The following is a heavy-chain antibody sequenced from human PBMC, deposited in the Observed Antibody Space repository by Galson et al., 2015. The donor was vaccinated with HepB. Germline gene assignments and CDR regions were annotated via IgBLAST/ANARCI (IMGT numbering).Heavy chain of an antibody. Sequence: LRLSCAVSWFTFSDHYVDWVRQAPGKGLEWVGRSRNKAKGYSTAYAASVKGRFTVSRDGSKNSVFLQMNSLRSEDTAVYYCARSEVTTVVTDFDSWGQGTLVTVSS. J-gene: IGHJ4*02. D-gene: IGHD4-23*01. CDR1: WFTFSDHY. V-gene: IGHV3-72*01. CDR2: SRNKAKGYST. CDR3: ARSEVTTVVTDFDS.